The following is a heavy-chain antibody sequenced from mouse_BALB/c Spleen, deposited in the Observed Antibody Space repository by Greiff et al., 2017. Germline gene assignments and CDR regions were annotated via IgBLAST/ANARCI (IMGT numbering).Heavy chain of an antibody. CDR2: ISYSGST. D-gene: IGHD4-1*01. V-gene: IGHV3-2*02. CDR3: ARRLTGTSWFAY. Sequence: DVKLQESGPGLVKPSQSLSLTCTVTGYSITSDYAWNWIRQFPGNKLEWMGYISYSGSTSYNPSLKSRISITRDTSKNQFFLQLNSVTTEDTATYYCARRLTGTSWFAYWGQGTLVTVSA. J-gene: IGHJ3*01. CDR1: GYSITSDYA.